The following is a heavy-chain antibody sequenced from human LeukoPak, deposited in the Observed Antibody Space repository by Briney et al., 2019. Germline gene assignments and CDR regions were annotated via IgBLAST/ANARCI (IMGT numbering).Heavy chain of an antibody. J-gene: IGHJ5*02. V-gene: IGHV1-46*01. CDR1: GYTLTSYY. CDR2: INPSGGST. CDR3: ARGSIVVVPAANSWFDP. D-gene: IGHD2-2*01. Sequence: GASLKVSCKPSGYTLTSYYMHWVRQAPGQGLEWMGIINPSGGSTSYAQKFQGRVTMTRDTSTSTVYMELSSLRSEDTAVYYCARGSIVVVPAANSWFDPWGQGTLVTVSS.